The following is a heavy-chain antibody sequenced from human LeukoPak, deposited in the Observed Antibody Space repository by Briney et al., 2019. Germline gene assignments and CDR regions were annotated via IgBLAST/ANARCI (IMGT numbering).Heavy chain of an antibody. CDR3: ARAMVRLFDY. Sequence: SETLSLTCTVSGGSISSYYWSWIRQPPGKGLEWIGYIYYSGSTYYNPSLKSRVTISVDTSKNQFSLKLSSVTAADTAVYYCARAMVRLFDYWGQGTLVTVSS. CDR1: GGSISSYY. V-gene: IGHV4-59*04. J-gene: IGHJ4*02. CDR2: IYYSGST. D-gene: IGHD3-10*01.